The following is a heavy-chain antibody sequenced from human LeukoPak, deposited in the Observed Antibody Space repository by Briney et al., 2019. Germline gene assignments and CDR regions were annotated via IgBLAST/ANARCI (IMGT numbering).Heavy chain of an antibody. J-gene: IGHJ3*02. V-gene: IGHV4-4*07. CDR1: GGSFSGYY. CDR2: IYTSGST. CDR3: ARDRYLVAFDI. D-gene: IGHD1-14*01. Sequence: SETLSLTCAVYGGSFSGYYWSWIRQPAGKGLEWIGRIYTSGSTNYNPSLKSRVTISVDTSKNQFSLKLSSVTAADTAVYYCARDRYLVAFDIWGQGTMVTVSS.